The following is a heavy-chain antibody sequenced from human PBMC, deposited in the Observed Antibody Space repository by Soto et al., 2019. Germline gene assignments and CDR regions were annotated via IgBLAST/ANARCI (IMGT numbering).Heavy chain of an antibody. Sequence: PKLGNPAQTITLTCTLSGFSLSTSGVGVGWIRQAPGKALEWLALIYWNDDKRYSPSLKSRLTITKDTSKNQVVLTMTNMDPVDTATYYCAHLSLNYYDSSGPIDYWGQGTLVTVYS. D-gene: IGHD3-22*01. J-gene: IGHJ4*02. CDR1: GFSLSTSGVG. CDR3: AHLSLNYYDSSGPIDY. CDR2: IYWNDDK. V-gene: IGHV2-5*01.